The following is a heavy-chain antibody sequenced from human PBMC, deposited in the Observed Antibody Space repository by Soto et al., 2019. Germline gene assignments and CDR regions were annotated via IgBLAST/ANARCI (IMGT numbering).Heavy chain of an antibody. V-gene: IGHV3-23*01. Sequence: GGSLRLSCAASGFTFSTYAMNWVRQAPGKGLERVSGISGSGDSTYYADSVKGRFTVSRDNSKNTLYLQMNSLRAEDTAVFYCAKERSSGWSLDYWGQGTLVTVSS. CDR1: GFTFSTYA. CDR2: ISGSGDST. CDR3: AKERSSGWSLDY. D-gene: IGHD6-19*01. J-gene: IGHJ4*02.